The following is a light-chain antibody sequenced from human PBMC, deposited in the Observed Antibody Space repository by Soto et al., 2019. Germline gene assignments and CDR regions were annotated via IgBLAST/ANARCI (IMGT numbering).Light chain of an antibody. J-gene: IGLJ2*01. Sequence: QSALTQPASVSGSPGQSITISCTGTNSDIGSYDLVSWYQQHPGKAPKLMIYEVSKRPSGLSNRFSGSKSGNTASLTISGHQAEDGADYYCCSYAGTSALVFGGGTQLTVL. CDR3: CSYAGTSALV. CDR1: NSDIGSYDL. V-gene: IGLV2-23*02. CDR2: EVS.